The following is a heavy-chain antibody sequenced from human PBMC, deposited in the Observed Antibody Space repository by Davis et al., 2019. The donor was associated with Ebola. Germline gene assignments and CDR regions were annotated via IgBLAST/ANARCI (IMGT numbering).Heavy chain of an antibody. CDR1: GGSVSSGGYY. CDR2: IYYSGST. J-gene: IGHJ4*02. Sequence: MPSETLSLTCTVSGGSVSSGGYYWNWIRQPPGKGLEWIGYIYYSGSTDYSPSLRGRATISLDTSKNQFSLRLSSVTAADTAVYYCARVLSYGLNAVTRAHDFWGQGTLVTVSS. CDR3: ARVLSYGLNAVTRAHDF. V-gene: IGHV4-61*08. D-gene: IGHD5-18*01.